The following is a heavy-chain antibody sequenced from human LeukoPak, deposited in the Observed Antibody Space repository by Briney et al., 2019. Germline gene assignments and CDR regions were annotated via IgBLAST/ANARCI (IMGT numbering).Heavy chain of an antibody. D-gene: IGHD5-12*01. Sequence: APVKVSCKASGGTFSSYAISWVRQAPGQGLEWMGRIIPILGIANYAQKFQGRVTITADKSTSTAYMELSSLRSEDTAVYYCASGRDGYNFVTWGQGTLVTVSS. J-gene: IGHJ5*02. CDR1: GGTFSSYA. V-gene: IGHV1-69*04. CDR2: IIPILGIA. CDR3: ASGRDGYNFVT.